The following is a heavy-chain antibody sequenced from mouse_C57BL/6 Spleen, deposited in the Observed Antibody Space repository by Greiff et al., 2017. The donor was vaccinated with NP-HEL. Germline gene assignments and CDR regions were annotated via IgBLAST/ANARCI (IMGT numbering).Heavy chain of an antibody. J-gene: IGHJ4*01. CDR1: GFTFSSYA. V-gene: IGHV5-4*01. D-gene: IGHD1-1*01. Sequence: EVQLVESGGGLVKPGGSLKLSCAASGFTFSSYAMSWVRQTPEKRLEWVATISDGGSYTYYPDNVKGRFTISRDNAKNNLYLQMSHLKSEDTAMYYCARDGNYYGSSYSAMDYWGQGTSVTVSS. CDR3: ARDGNYYGSSYSAMDY. CDR2: ISDGGSYT.